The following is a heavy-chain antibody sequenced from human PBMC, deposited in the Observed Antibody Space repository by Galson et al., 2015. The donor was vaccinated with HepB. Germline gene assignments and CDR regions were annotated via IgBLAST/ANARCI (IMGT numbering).Heavy chain of an antibody. CDR2: IKQDGSQK. CDR3: ARDQEGYSGYYYPPLQH. Sequence: SLRLSCAASGFTFSTYWMSWVRQAPGKGLEWVANIKQDGSQKYHVDSVKGRFTISRDNAKNSLYLQMNSLRVEDTAIYYCARDQEGYSGYYYPPLQHWGQGTLVTVSS. CDR1: GFTFSTYW. V-gene: IGHV3-7*01. D-gene: IGHD5-12*01. J-gene: IGHJ1*01.